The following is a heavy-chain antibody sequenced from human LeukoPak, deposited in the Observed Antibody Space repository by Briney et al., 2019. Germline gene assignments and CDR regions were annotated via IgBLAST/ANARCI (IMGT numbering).Heavy chain of an antibody. CDR1: GYTFTSYY. V-gene: IGHV1-46*01. Sequence: ASVKVSCKASGYTFTSYYIHWVRQAPGQGLEWMGIINPSGGSTSYAQKFQGRVTMARDTSTSTVYMELSSLRSEDTAVYYCARGQRDIVVVPAAPDYWGQGTLVTVSS. CDR2: INPSGGST. CDR3: ARGQRDIVVVPAAPDY. J-gene: IGHJ4*02. D-gene: IGHD2-2*01.